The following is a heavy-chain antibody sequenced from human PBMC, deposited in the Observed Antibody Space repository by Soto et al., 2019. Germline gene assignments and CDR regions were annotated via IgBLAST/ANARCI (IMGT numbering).Heavy chain of an antibody. CDR3: ARDKWEKAIDY. V-gene: IGHV3-33*01. CDR2: MWYGGSNK. CDR1: GFTFTSYA. D-gene: IGHD1-26*01. Sequence: PGGSLRLSCAASGFTFTSYAMHWVRQAPVKGLEWVAVMWYGGSNKYYADSVKGRFTISRDNAKNSLYLQMNSLRDEDTAVYFCARDKWEKAIDYWGQGTLVTVSS. J-gene: IGHJ4*02.